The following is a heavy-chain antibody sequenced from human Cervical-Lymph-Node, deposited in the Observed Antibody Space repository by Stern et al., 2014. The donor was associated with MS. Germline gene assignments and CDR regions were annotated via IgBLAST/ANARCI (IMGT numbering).Heavy chain of an antibody. CDR2: IYWDAHK. Sequence: QVTLKESGPTLVKPTQTLTLTCTFSGFSLSTSGVGVGWIRQPPGKALEWLALIYWDAHKRYSPSLKSRLTITTDTSKNQVVLTMPNMDRVNTATYYCAHGLELRLWAAYGGQVTLATAAS. D-gene: IGHD5-24*01. CDR3: AHGLELRLWAAY. CDR1: GFSLSTSGVG. J-gene: IGHJ4*02. V-gene: IGHV2-5*02.